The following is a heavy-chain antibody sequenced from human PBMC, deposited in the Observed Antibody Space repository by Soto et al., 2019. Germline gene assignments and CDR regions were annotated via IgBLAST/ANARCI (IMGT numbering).Heavy chain of an antibody. Sequence: GGSLRLSCAASGFIFNKYWMNWVRQAPGKGLEWVAKIKPDGGDTYYVDSVKGRFTISTDNAKNSLYLQMNSLRAEDTAVYYCARDQVMAGYSVSGYFDYWGQGALVTVSS. D-gene: IGHD3-9*01. CDR3: ARDQVMAGYSVSGYFDY. CDR1: GFIFNKYW. CDR2: IKPDGGDT. V-gene: IGHV3-7*05. J-gene: IGHJ4*02.